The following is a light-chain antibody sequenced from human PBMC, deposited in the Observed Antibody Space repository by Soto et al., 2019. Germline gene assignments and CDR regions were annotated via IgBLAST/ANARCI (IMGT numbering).Light chain of an antibody. CDR3: QQYNSYSPT. J-gene: IGKJ1*01. CDR1: QSISSW. CDR2: DAS. Sequence: DIQMTQSPSTLSASVGDRVTITCRASQSISSWLAWYQQKPGKAPKLLIYDASSLESGVPSRLSGSGSGTEFTLTISSLQPDDFATYYCQQYNSYSPTFGQRTKVDIK. V-gene: IGKV1-5*01.